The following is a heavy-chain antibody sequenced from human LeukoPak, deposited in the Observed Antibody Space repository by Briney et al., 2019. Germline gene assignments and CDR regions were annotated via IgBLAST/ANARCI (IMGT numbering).Heavy chain of an antibody. CDR3: ARDCIGCHGFDY. Sequence: ASVKVSCKASGYTFISYGISWVRQAPGQGLEWMGWVSAYADDTNYVQKFQGRVTMTTDTSTSTAYMELRSLRFDDTAVYYCARDCIGCHGFDYWGQGTLVTVSS. D-gene: IGHD2-15*01. CDR1: GYTFISYG. J-gene: IGHJ4*02. CDR2: VSAYADDT. V-gene: IGHV1-18*01.